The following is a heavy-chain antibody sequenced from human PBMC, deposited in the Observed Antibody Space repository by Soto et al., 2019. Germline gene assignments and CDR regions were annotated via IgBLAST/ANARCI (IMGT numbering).Heavy chain of an antibody. CDR1: GFMFRSYG. CDR3: ATLSNYADAVDI. Sequence: PGGSLRLSCVASGFMFRSYGMHWVRQAPGKGLEWVAVTSYDGSNKDYVDSVKGRFTISRDNFKNTLYLQMNSLRAEDTAVYYCATLSNYADAVDIWGQGTMVTVSS. CDR2: TSYDGSNK. J-gene: IGHJ3*02. D-gene: IGHD1-7*01. V-gene: IGHV3-30*03.